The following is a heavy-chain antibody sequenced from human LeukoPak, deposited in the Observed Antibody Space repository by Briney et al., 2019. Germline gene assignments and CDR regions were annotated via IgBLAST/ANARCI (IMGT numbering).Heavy chain of an antibody. CDR2: ISRRDDYT. Sequence: GGSLRLSCAASGFAFSSYAMSWVRQPPGKGLEWVSVISRRDDYTYYADPVKGRFSISRDNSKNTLYLQMNSLRAEDTAVYYCARVGPDFVIVVSWGQGTLVTVSS. CDR1: GFAFSSYA. V-gene: IGHV3-23*01. J-gene: IGHJ5*02. D-gene: IGHD3-22*01. CDR3: ARVGPDFVIVVS.